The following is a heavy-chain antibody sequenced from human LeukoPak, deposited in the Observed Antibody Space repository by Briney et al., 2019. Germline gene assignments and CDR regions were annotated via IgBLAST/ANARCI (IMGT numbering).Heavy chain of an antibody. Sequence: PGGSLRLSCGASGFTFGSYGFHWVRQAPGKGLEWVAVISYDESEKYYADSVKGRFTVSRDNSKNTLYLEVNRLRAEDTAIYYCAREFSSYYFDYWGQGTPVTVSS. V-gene: IGHV3-30*04. J-gene: IGHJ4*02. CDR3: AREFSSYYFDY. CDR2: ISYDESEK. CDR1: GFTFGSYG.